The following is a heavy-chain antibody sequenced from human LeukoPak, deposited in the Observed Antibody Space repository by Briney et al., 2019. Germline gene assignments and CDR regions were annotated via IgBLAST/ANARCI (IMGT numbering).Heavy chain of an antibody. V-gene: IGHV3-7*01. CDR2: IKEDGSEK. J-gene: IGHJ3*02. CDR1: GFTFSIYW. CDR3: ARGLAVVDT. Sequence: GGTLRLSCAASGFTFSIYWITWVRQAPGKGLELVANIKEDGSEKYYVDSVKGRFTISRDNAKNSLYLQMNSLRAEDTAVYYCARGLAVVDTWGQGTMVTVSS. D-gene: IGHD2-15*01.